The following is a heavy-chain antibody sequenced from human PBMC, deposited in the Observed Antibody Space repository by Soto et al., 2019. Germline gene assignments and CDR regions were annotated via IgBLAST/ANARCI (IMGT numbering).Heavy chain of an antibody. D-gene: IGHD6-19*01. Sequence: QLQLQESGPGLVKPSETLSLTCTVSGGSISSSSYYWGWIRQPPGKGLEWIGSIYYSGSTYYNPSLKSRVTISVDTSKNQFSLKLSSVTAADTAVYYCARLPGIAVAGNGARYFDYWGQGTLVTVSS. CDR1: GGSISSSSYY. J-gene: IGHJ4*02. V-gene: IGHV4-39*01. CDR2: IYYSGST. CDR3: ARLPGIAVAGNGARYFDY.